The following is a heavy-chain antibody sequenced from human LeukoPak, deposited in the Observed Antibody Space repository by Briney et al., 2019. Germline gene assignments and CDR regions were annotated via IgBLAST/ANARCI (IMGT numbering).Heavy chain of an antibody. D-gene: IGHD3-22*01. CDR2: ISSSSSYI. V-gene: IGHV3-21*01. CDR1: GFTFSSYS. Sequence: GGSLRLSCAASGFTFSSYSMNWVRQAPGKGLEWVSSISSSSSYIYYADSVKGRFTISRDNAKNSLYLQMNSLRAEDTAVYYCARGGYDSSGYYLLDYWGRGTLVTVSS. J-gene: IGHJ4*02. CDR3: ARGGYDSSGYYLLDY.